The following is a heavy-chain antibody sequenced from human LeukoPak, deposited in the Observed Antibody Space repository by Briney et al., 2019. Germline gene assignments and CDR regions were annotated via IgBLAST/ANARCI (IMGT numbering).Heavy chain of an antibody. D-gene: IGHD3-10*01. Sequence: SQTLSLTCTVSGGSISSGDYYWSWIRQPPGKGLEWIGEINHSGSTNYNPSLKSRVTIPVDTSKNQFSLKLSSVTAADTAVYYCAREPYYYGSGSTGAPYDCWGRGTLVTVSS. J-gene: IGHJ4*02. V-gene: IGHV4-30-4*08. CDR2: INHSGST. CDR1: GGSISSGDYY. CDR3: AREPYYYGSGSTGAPYDC.